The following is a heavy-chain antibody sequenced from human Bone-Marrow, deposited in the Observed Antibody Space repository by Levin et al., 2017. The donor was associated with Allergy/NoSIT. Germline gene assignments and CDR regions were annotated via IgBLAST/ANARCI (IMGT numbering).Heavy chain of an antibody. CDR3: ARVMSHIDY. D-gene: IGHD3-16*01. CDR1: GDSIYNNC. J-gene: IGHJ4*02. V-gene: IGHV4-59*01. CDR2: ICYSGST. Sequence: SETLSLTCSVSGDSIYNNCWSWIRQSPGKGLEWIGYICYSGSTNYNPSLKSRVTMSVDTSKNQFSLKLSSVTAADTAVYYCARVMSHIDYWGQGTLVTVSS.